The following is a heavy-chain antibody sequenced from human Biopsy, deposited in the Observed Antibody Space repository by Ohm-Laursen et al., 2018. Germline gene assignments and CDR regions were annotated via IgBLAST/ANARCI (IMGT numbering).Heavy chain of an antibody. CDR3: ALAAAQTVTHFDY. J-gene: IGHJ4*02. CDR1: GFTFSNYA. Sequence: SLRLSCAASGFTFSNYAMTWVRQAPGKGLDWVSGVGGSGDSTYYADSVKGRFSISRDNSNNTPYLQMNSLRADDTAVYYCALAAAQTVTHFDYWGQGTLVTVSS. V-gene: IGHV3-23*01. CDR2: VGGSGDST. D-gene: IGHD4-17*01.